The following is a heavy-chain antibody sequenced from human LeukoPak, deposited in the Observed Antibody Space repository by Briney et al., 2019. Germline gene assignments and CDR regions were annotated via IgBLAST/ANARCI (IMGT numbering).Heavy chain of an antibody. CDR2: INPNSGGT. CDR3: ARDPSPYCGGDCYFCY. Sequence: ASVKVSCKASGYTFTGYYMHWVRQAPGQGPEWMGWINPNSGGTNYAQKFQGRVTMTRDTSISTAYMELSRLRPDDTAVYYCARDPSPYCGGDCYFCYWGQGTLVTVSS. V-gene: IGHV1-2*02. CDR1: GYTFTGYY. J-gene: IGHJ4*02. D-gene: IGHD2-21*02.